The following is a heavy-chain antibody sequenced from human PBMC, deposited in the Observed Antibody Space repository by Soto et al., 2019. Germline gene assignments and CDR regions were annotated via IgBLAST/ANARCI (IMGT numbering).Heavy chain of an antibody. Sequence: ASVKVSCKVSGYTLTELSMHWVRQAPGKGLEWMGGFDPEDGETIYAQKFQGRVTMTEDTSTDTAYMELSSLRSEDTAVCYCATAMLIAVAESSPILWGQGTQVTVSS. CDR2: FDPEDGET. V-gene: IGHV1-24*01. J-gene: IGHJ4*02. CDR1: GYTLTELS. D-gene: IGHD6-19*01. CDR3: ATAMLIAVAESSPIL.